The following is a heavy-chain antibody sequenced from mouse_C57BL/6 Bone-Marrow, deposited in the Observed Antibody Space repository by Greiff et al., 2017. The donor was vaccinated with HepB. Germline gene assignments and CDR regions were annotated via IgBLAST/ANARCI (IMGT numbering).Heavy chain of an antibody. CDR3: ARGNITTVVARFDY. V-gene: IGHV1-81*01. D-gene: IGHD1-1*01. CDR1: GYTFTSYG. CDR2: IYPRSGNT. J-gene: IGHJ2*01. Sequence: VKLQESGAELARPGASVKLSCKASGYTFTSYGISWVKQRTGQGLEWIGEIYPRSGNTYYNEKFKGKATLTADKSSSTAYMELRSLTSEDSAVYFCARGNITTVVARFDYWGQGTTLTVSS.